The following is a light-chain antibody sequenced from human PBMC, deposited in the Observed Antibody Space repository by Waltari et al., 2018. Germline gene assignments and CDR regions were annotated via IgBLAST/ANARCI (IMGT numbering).Light chain of an antibody. CDR2: GAS. Sequence: EIVLTQSPGTLSLSPGERATLACRASQSVTNNYLAWYQQKRGQAPRALIYGASSRASGVPDRFSGSGSGTDFTLTISRLEPEDFAIYYCQQRRNWPWTFGQGTRVEIK. CDR3: QQRRNWPWT. J-gene: IGKJ1*01. CDR1: QSVTNNY. V-gene: IGKV3D-20*02.